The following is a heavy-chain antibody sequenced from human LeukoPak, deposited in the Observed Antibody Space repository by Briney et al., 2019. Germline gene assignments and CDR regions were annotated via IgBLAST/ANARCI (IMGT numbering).Heavy chain of an antibody. CDR3: AGGPQYSGSYGD. J-gene: IGHJ4*02. CDR2: ISNSGDPI. D-gene: IGHD1-26*01. Sequence: GGSLRLSCVVSGFTFSDYEMAWVRQAPGMGLEWISYISNSGDPIRYADAVKGRFAISRDNAKNSLSLQTNSLRVDDTGLYFCAGGPQYSGSYGDWGQGTLVTVSS. CDR1: GFTFSDYE. V-gene: IGHV3-48*03.